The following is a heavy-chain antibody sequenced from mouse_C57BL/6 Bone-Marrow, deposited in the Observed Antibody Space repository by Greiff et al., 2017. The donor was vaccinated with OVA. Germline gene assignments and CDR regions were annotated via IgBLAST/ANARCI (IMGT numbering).Heavy chain of an antibody. CDR1: GYTLTSYG. V-gene: IGHV1-81*01. J-gene: IGHJ4*01. CDR3: ARGNNYWMDY. Sequence: QVQLQQSGAELARPGASVKLSCKASGYTLTSYGISWVKQRTGQGLEWIGEIYPRSGNTYYNEKFKGKATLTADKSSSTAYMELRSLTSEDSAVYFCARGNNYWMDYWGQGTSVTVSS. D-gene: IGHD5-2*01. CDR2: IYPRSGNT.